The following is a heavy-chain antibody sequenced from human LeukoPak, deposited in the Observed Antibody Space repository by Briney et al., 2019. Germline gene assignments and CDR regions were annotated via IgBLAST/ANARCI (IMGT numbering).Heavy chain of an antibody. D-gene: IGHD1-26*01. Sequence: ASVKVSCKASGYTFTGYYMHWVRQAPGQGLEWMGWINPNSGGTNYAPKFQGRVTMTRDTSISTAYMELSRLRSDDTAVYYCARAARGSYHFDYWGQGTLVTVSS. CDR1: GYTFTGYY. V-gene: IGHV1-2*02. CDR3: ARAARGSYHFDY. CDR2: INPNSGGT. J-gene: IGHJ4*02.